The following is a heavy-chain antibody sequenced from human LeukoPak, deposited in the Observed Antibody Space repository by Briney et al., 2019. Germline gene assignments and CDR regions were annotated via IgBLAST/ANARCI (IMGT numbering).Heavy chain of an antibody. J-gene: IGHJ4*02. CDR2: INSGGST. CDR3: AKLISGILTGYAGL. CDR1: GFTVSGNY. D-gene: IGHD3-9*01. Sequence: GGSLRLSCAASGFTVSGNYMSWVRQAPGKGLEWVSVINSGGSTYYADSVKGRFTISRDNSKNTLYLQMNSLSAEDTAVYYCAKLISGILTGYAGLWGQGTLVTVSS. V-gene: IGHV3-53*01.